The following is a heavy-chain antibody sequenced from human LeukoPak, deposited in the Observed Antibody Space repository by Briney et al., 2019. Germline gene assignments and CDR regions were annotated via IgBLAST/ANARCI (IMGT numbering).Heavy chain of an antibody. D-gene: IGHD5-18*01. Sequence: ASVKVSCKASGYTFTIYPINWVRQAPGQGLEWMGWINPNSGGTNYAQKFQGRVTMTRDTSISTAYMELSRLRSDDTAVYYCARAFALGGAMVTSYWFDPWGQGTLVTVSS. CDR1: GYTFTIYP. J-gene: IGHJ5*02. CDR2: INPNSGGT. V-gene: IGHV1-2*02. CDR3: ARAFALGGAMVTSYWFDP.